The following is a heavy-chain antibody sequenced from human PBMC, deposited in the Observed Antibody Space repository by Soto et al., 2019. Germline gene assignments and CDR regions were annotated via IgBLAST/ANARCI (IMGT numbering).Heavy chain of an antibody. CDR1: GGSISTYY. J-gene: IGHJ4*02. Sequence: SETLSLTCTVSGGSISTYYWSWIRQPPGKGLEWIGYIYFRGTTNYNPSLKSRVTMSADTSKNQFSLKLNSVTAADTALYYFAKINYYNTSGYPFHYWGRETLVTVPS. CDR3: AKINYYNTSGYPFHY. V-gene: IGHV4-59*01. CDR2: IYFRGTT. D-gene: IGHD3-22*01.